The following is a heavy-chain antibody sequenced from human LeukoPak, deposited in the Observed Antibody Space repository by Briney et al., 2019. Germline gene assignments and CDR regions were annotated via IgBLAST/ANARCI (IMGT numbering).Heavy chain of an antibody. V-gene: IGHV1-2*02. J-gene: IGHJ4*02. Sequence: ASVKVSCKASGYTFTGYYMHWVRQAPGQGLEWMGWINPNSGGTNYAQKFRGRVTMTRDTSISTAYMELSRLRSDDTAVYYCARDLGLYSSSFDWGQGTLVTVSS. CDR3: ARDLGLYSSSFD. CDR2: INPNSGGT. D-gene: IGHD6-13*01. CDR1: GYTFTGYY.